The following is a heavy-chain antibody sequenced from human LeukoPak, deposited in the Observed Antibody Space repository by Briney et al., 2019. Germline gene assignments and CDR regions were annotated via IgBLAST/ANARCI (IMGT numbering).Heavy chain of an antibody. CDR1: GFTFSSYA. CDR2: ISGSGGST. CDR3: ARDHFDFWSGYYPYYSDY. D-gene: IGHD3-3*01. Sequence: GGSLRLSCAASGFTFSSYAMSWVRQAPGKGLEWVSAISGSGGSTYYADSVKGRFTISRDNSKNTLYLQMNSLRAEDTAVYYCARDHFDFWSGYYPYYSDYWGQGTLVTVSS. J-gene: IGHJ4*02. V-gene: IGHV3-23*01.